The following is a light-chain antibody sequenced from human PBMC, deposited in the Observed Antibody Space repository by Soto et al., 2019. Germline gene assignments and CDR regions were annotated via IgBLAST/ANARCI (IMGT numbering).Light chain of an antibody. CDR1: QSISSN. CDR2: GAS. CDR3: QQYNNWPPWT. J-gene: IGKJ1*01. Sequence: EVVMTQSPAPLSVSPGERATLSCRASQSISSNLAWYQQKPGQPPRLLIYGASTRATGIPARFGGSGSGTEFTLTISSLQSEDFAVYYCQQYNNWPPWTFGQGTKVEIK. V-gene: IGKV3-15*01.